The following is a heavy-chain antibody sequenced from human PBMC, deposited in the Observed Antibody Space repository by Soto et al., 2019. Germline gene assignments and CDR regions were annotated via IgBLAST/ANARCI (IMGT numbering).Heavy chain of an antibody. J-gene: IGHJ4*02. CDR3: ARQGEYQLLXRVIAEAGPFDY. Sequence: ASVKVSCKASGYTFTGYYMHWVRQAPGQGLEWMGWINPNSGGTNYAQKFQGWVTMTRDTSISTAYMELSRLRSDDTAVYYCARQGEYQLLXRVIAEAGPFDYWGQGTLVTVS. CDR1: GYTFTGYY. CDR2: INPNSGGT. D-gene: IGHD2-2*01. V-gene: IGHV1-2*04.